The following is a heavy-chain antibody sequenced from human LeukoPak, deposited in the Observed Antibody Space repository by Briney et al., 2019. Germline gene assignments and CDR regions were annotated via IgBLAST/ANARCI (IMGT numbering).Heavy chain of an antibody. CDR3: AKDVRGNGYYFDY. D-gene: IGHD3-10*02. Sequence: GGSLRLSCAASGFTFSSYGMHWVRQAPGKGLEWVAVISYDGSNKYYADSVKGRFTISRDNSKNTLYLQMNSLRAEDTALYYCAKDVRGNGYYFDYWGQGTLVTVSS. CDR1: GFTFSSYG. CDR2: ISYDGSNK. V-gene: IGHV3-30*18. J-gene: IGHJ4*02.